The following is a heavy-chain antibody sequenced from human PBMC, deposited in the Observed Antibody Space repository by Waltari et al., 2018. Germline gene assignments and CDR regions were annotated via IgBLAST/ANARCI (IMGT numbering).Heavy chain of an antibody. Sequence: QVQLQASGPGLVKPSETLSLTCAVSGYSISSGYYWGWIRQPPGKGLEWIGSIYHSGSTYYNPSLKSRVTISVDTSKNQFSLKLSSVTAADTAVYYCARCGGGSGWYGGAFDIWGQGTMVTVSS. J-gene: IGHJ3*02. CDR1: GYSISSGYY. D-gene: IGHD6-19*01. CDR2: IYHSGST. CDR3: ARCGGGSGWYGGAFDI. V-gene: IGHV4-38-2*01.